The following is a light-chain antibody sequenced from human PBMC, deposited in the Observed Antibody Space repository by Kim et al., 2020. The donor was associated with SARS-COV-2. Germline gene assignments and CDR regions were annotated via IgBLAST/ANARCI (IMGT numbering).Light chain of an antibody. Sequence: VSPGQTASIPCSGDKLGDKYACWYQQKPGQSPVLVIYQDSKRPSGIPERFSGSNSGNTATLTISGTQAMDEADYYCQAWDSSSWVFGGGTQLTVL. CDR1: KLGDKY. CDR2: QDS. J-gene: IGLJ2*01. CDR3: QAWDSSSWV. V-gene: IGLV3-1*01.